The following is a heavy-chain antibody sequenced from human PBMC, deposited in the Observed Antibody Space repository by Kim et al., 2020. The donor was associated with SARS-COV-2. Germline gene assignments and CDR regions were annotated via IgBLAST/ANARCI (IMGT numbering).Heavy chain of an antibody. Sequence: GGSLRLSCAASGFTVSSNYMSWVRQAPGKGLEWVSVIYSGGSTYYADAVKGRFTISRDNSKNTLYLQMNSLRAEDTAVYYCARGRNYGSGSYYLYYFDYWGQGTLVTVSS. CDR2: IYSGGST. J-gene: IGHJ4*02. CDR1: GFTVSSNY. V-gene: IGHV3-53*01. D-gene: IGHD3-10*01. CDR3: ARGRNYGSGSYYLYYFDY.